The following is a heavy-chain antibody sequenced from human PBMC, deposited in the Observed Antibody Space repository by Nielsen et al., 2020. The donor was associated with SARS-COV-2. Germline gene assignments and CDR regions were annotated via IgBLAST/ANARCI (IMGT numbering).Heavy chain of an antibody. CDR3: ARYSGAY. V-gene: IGHV3-7*01. CDR2: IQQDGSEK. CDR1: GFTFRNYW. J-gene: IGHJ4*02. D-gene: IGHD2-21*01. Sequence: GESLKISCAASGFTFRNYWMSWVRQAPGKGLEWLANIQQDGSEKNYVDSVKGRFTISRDNAKNSLYLEMNSLRAEDTAGYYCARYSGAYWGQGTLVTVSS.